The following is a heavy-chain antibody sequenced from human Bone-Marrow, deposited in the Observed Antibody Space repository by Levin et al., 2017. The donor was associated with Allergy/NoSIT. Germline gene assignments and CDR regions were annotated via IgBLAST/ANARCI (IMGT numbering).Heavy chain of an antibody. V-gene: IGHV4-34*01. CDR1: GGSFSGYY. CDR2: INHSGST. J-gene: IGHJ5*02. Sequence: ESLKISCAVYGGSFSGYYWSWIRQPPGKGLEWIGEINHSGSTNYNPSLKSRVTISVDTSKNQFSLKLSSVTAADTAVYYCARVGCSSTSCYYSFRSNWFDPWGQGTLVTVSS. CDR3: ARVGCSSTSCYYSFRSNWFDP. D-gene: IGHD2-2*01.